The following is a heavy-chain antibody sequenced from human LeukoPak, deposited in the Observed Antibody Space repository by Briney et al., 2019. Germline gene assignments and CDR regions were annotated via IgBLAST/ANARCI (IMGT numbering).Heavy chain of an antibody. D-gene: IGHD4-23*01. V-gene: IGHV1-2*02. J-gene: IGHJ4*01. CDR1: GYTFVGYH. Sequence: ASVKVSCKASGYTFVGYHIHWVRHAPGRGLEWVGWINPNTGVTKFAQKFQGRVTMTRDTSVSTAYMEVRSLRPDDTAVYYFARDATVVIPPSLCGQGTLVSVAS. CDR3: ARDATVVIPPSL. CDR2: INPNTGVT.